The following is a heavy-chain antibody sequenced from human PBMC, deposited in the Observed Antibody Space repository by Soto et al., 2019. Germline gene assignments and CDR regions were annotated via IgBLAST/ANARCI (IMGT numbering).Heavy chain of an antibody. CDR1: GGSFSGYY. V-gene: IGHV4-34*01. CDR2: INHSVST. CDR3: ARGPVPDDY. D-gene: IGHD6-19*01. Sequence: QVQLQQWGAGLLKHSETLSLTCAVYGGSFSGYYWSWIRQPPGKGLEWIGEINHSVSTNYNPSLKRRVTKSVDTSKNQFSRKLSSVHAADTAVYDGARGPVPDDYWGQGTLVTVSS. J-gene: IGHJ4*02.